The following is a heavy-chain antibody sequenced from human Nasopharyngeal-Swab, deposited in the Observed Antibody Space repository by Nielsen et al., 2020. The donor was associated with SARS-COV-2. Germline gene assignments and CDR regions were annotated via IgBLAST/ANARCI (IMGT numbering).Heavy chain of an antibody. CDR2: INPSGVTT. CDR3: ARGCVTTVVRGVDDWFDP. J-gene: IGHJ5*02. V-gene: IGHV1-46*01. D-gene: IGHD3-10*01. Sequence: RRPPGRGWGWLGIINPSGVTTTYAQKCQGRVTMTRDTCTRAVYMELSSLIYEDTAVYYCARGCVTTVVRGVDDWFDPWGQGTLVTVSS.